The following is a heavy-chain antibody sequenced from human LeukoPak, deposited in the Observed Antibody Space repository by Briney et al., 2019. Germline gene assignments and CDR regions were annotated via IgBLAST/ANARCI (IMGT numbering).Heavy chain of an antibody. CDR2: MNPNSGNT. J-gene: IGHJ4*02. V-gene: IGHV1-8*01. D-gene: IGHD5-18*01. Sequence: ASVKVSCKASGYTFTSYDINWERQATGQGLEWMGWMNPNSGNTGYAQKFQGRVTMTRNTSISTAYMELSSLRSEDTAVYYCARILPAGYSYGYGFDYWGQGTLVTVSS. CDR1: GYTFTSYD. CDR3: ARILPAGYSYGYGFDY.